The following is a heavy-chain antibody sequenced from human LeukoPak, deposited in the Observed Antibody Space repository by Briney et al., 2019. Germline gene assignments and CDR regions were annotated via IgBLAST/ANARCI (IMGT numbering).Heavy chain of an antibody. CDR1: GFAFSNYN. D-gene: IGHD2-21*01. Sequence: GGSLRLSCAASGFAFSNYNMNWVRQAPGKGLEWVSYISSSSHSIYYADSVKGRFTVSRDNAQDSLYLQMNSLRAEDTAVYYCARNIPVTRWGYWGQGTLVTVSS. CDR2: ISSSSHSI. J-gene: IGHJ4*02. V-gene: IGHV3-48*01. CDR3: ARNIPVTRWGY.